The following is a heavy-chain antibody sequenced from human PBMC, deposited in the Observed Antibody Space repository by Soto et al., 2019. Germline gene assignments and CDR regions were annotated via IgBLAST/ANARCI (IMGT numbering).Heavy chain of an antibody. J-gene: IGHJ6*03. CDR1: GFTVSSNY. D-gene: IGHD2-2*01. Sequence: PGGSLRLSCAASGFTVSSNYMSWVRQAPGKGLEWVSVIYSGGSTYYADSVKGRITISRDNSKNTLYLQMNSLRAEDTAVYYYARKGFVVVLASSRPDPVGTKYYYYYYMDVWGKGTTVTVS. CDR3: ARKGFVVVLASSRPDPVGTKYYYYYYMDV. CDR2: IYSGGST. V-gene: IGHV3-66*01.